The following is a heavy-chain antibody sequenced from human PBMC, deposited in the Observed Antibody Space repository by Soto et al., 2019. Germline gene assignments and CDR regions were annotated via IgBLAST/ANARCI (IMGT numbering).Heavy chain of an antibody. CDR3: ARGKWPEGNWFDP. Sequence: ASVKVSCKASGYTFTSYDINWVRQATGQGLEWMGWMNPNSGNTGYAQKFQGRVTMTTNTSISTAYMELSSLRSEDTAVYYCARGKWPEGNWFDPWGQGTLVTVSS. J-gene: IGHJ5*02. CDR2: MNPNSGNT. V-gene: IGHV1-8*01. CDR1: GYTFTSYD. D-gene: IGHD5-12*01.